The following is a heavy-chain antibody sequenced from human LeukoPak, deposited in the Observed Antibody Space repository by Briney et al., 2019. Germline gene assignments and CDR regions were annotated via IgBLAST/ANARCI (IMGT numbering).Heavy chain of an antibody. V-gene: IGHV4-61*01. CDR3: ARDLCSSTSCCLGGYYYYGMDV. Sequence: SETLSLTCTVSGGSVSSGSYYWSWIRQPPGKGLEWIGYIYYSGSTNYNPSLKSRVTISVDTSKNQFSLKLSSVTAADTAVYYCARDLCSSTSCCLGGYYYYGMDVWGKGTTVTVSS. D-gene: IGHD2-2*01. CDR1: GGSVSSGSYY. CDR2: IYYSGST. J-gene: IGHJ6*04.